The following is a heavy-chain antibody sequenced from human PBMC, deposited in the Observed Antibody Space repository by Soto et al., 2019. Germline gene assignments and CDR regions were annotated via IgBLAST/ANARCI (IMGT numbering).Heavy chain of an antibody. J-gene: IGHJ5*02. CDR2: MNPNSGNT. CDR1: GYTFTSYD. V-gene: IGHV1-8*01. Sequence: ASVKVSCKASGYTFTSYDINWVRQATGQGLEWMGWMNPNSGNTGYAQKFQGRVTMTRNTSISTAYMELSSLRSEDTAVYYCASLGGLYYDILTGYPQAPPNWFGPWGQGTLVTVSS. CDR3: ASLGGLYYDILTGYPQAPPNWFGP. D-gene: IGHD3-9*01.